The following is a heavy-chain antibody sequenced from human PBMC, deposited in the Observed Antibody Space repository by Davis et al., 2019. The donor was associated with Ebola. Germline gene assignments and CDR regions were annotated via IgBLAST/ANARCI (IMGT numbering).Heavy chain of an antibody. V-gene: IGHV3-30*03. CDR1: GFTFSSYG. Sequence: GESLKISCAASGFTFSSYGMHWVRQAPGKGLEWVAVISYDGSNKYYADSVKGRFTISRDNSKNTLYLQMNSLRAEDTAVYYCARQGRRYYYYYYMDVWGKGTTVTVSS. J-gene: IGHJ6*03. CDR3: ARQGRRYYYYYYMDV. CDR2: ISYDGSNK.